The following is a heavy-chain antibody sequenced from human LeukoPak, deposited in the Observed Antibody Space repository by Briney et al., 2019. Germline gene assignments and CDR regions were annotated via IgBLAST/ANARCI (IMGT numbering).Heavy chain of an antibody. Sequence: GGSLRLSCATSGFTFSSYPMSWVRQAPGRGLEWVSVISGNSGATYYADSVKGRFTISRDNAKNTVYLQMNNLRGEDTALYYCSKAGGTNYYRHGDYWGQGTLVTVSS. CDR2: ISGNSGAT. CDR3: SKAGGTNYYRHGDY. D-gene: IGHD4/OR15-4a*01. CDR1: GFTFSSYP. J-gene: IGHJ4*02. V-gene: IGHV3-23*01.